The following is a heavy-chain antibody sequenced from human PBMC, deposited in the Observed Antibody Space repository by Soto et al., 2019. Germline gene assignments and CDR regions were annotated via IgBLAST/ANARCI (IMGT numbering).Heavy chain of an antibody. V-gene: IGHV3-30*18. CDR3: AKWSSSGYGYFDY. J-gene: IGHJ4*02. D-gene: IGHD3-22*01. CDR2: ISYDGSNK. CDR1: GFTFSSYG. Sequence: GGSLRLSCAASGFTFSSYGMHWVRQAPGKGLEWVAVISYDGSNKYFADSVKCRFTISRDNSKNTLYLQMNSLRAEDTAVYYCAKWSSSGYGYFDYWGQGTLVTVSS.